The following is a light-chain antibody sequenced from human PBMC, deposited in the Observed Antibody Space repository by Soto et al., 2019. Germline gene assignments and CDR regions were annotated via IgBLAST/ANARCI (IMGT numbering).Light chain of an antibody. CDR2: AAS. V-gene: IGKV1-27*01. CDR3: QKYNSAPWT. Sequence: DIQMTQSPSSLSASVGDRVTITCRASQGISNYLAWYQQKPGKVPKLLIYAASTLQSGVQSRFSGSGSGTDFTPTISSLQTEDVATYYSQKYNSAPWTFGQGTKVEIK. J-gene: IGKJ1*01. CDR1: QGISNY.